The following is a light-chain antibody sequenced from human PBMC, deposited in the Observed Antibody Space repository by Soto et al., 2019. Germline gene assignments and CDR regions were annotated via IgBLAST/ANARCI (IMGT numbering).Light chain of an antibody. CDR1: HYIYSN. V-gene: IGKV3-15*01. Sequence: IVMEPSPATLSVSPGERATRSFTASHYIYSNVAWFQQRPGQAPRLLIYRASTRATGTPARFTGSGSGTEFTLTITSLQAEDFALYYCQQYHNLWTFGQGTKVDIK. J-gene: IGKJ1*01. CDR3: QQYHNLWT. CDR2: RAS.